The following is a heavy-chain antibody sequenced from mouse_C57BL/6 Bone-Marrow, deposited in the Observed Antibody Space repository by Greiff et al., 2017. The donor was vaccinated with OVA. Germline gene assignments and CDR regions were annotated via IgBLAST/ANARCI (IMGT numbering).Heavy chain of an antibody. CDR1: GYTFTDYE. J-gene: IGHJ3*01. V-gene: IGHV1-15*01. CDR2: IDPETGGT. Sequence: QVQLQQSGAELVRPGASVTLSCKASGYTFTDYEMPWVKQTPVHGLEWIGAIDPETGGTAYNQKFKGKAILTADKSSSTAYMELRSLTSEDSAVYYCTRWGAYWGQGTLVTVSA. CDR3: TRWGAY.